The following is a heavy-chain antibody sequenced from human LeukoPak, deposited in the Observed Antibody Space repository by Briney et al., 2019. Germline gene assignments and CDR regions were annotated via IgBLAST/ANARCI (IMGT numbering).Heavy chain of an antibody. CDR3: AADIVVVPAASSGFDY. CDR1: GFTFSSYA. D-gene: IGHD2-2*01. J-gene: IGHJ4*02. Sequence: GGSLRLSCAASGFTFSSYAMSWVRQAPGKGLEWVSAISGSGGSTYYAGSVKGRFTISRDNSKNTLYLQMNSLRAEDTAVYYCAADIVVVPAASSGFDYWGQGTLVTVSS. CDR2: ISGSGGST. V-gene: IGHV3-23*01.